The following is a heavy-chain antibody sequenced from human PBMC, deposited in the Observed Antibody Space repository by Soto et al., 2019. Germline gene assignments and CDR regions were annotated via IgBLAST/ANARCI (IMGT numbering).Heavy chain of an antibody. V-gene: IGHV5-51*01. CDR1: GYSFTSYW. D-gene: IGHD3-3*01. CDR3: ARQTIFGVVIIRYAFDI. Sequence: GESLKISCKGSGYSFTSYWIGWVRQIPGKGLEWMGIIYPGDSDTRYSPSFQGQVTISADKSISTAYLQWSSLKASDTAMYYCARQTIFGVVIIRYAFDIWGQGTMVTVSS. CDR2: IYPGDSDT. J-gene: IGHJ3*02.